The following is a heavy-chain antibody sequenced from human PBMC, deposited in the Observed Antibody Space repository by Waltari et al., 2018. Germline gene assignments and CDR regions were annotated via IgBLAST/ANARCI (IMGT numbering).Heavy chain of an antibody. CDR3: AREGSLYSSTGGWIGP. J-gene: IGHJ5*01. CDR2: INPITGDT. V-gene: IGHV4-59*11. D-gene: IGHD2-2*01. Sequence: QVHLQESGPGLVKPSETLSLTCTVSNGSLNNHYWSWIRQPPGQRMEWIGWINPITGDTNVNPSLESRVSISSDISKNQFSRKLTAVTAADTAIYYCAREGSLYSSTGGWIGPWGQGMLVTVSS. CDR1: NGSLNNHY.